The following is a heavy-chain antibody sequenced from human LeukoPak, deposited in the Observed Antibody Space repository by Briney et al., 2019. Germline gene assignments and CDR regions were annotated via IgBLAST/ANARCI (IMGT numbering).Heavy chain of an antibody. CDR3: AREGGYNYGRWFDP. J-gene: IGHJ5*02. D-gene: IGHD5-24*01. V-gene: IGHV4-59*01. CDR2: IYYSGST. Sequence: NASETLSLTCTVSGGSISSYYWSWIRQPPGEGLEWIGYIYYSGSTSYNPSLKSRVTISVDTSKNQFSLKLSSVTAADTAVYYCAREGGYNYGRWFDPWGQGTLVTVSS. CDR1: GGSISSYY.